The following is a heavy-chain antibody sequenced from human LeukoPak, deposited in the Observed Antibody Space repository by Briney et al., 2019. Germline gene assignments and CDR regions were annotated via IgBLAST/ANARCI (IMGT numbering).Heavy chain of an antibody. Sequence: ASVKVSCKASGYTFTSYGISWVRQAPGQGLEWVGWISAYNGNTNYAQKLQGRVTMTTDTSTSTAYMELRSLRSDDTAVYYCARPYCSSTSCPFDYWGQGTLVTVSS. CDR2: ISAYNGNT. J-gene: IGHJ4*02. CDR3: ARPYCSSTSCPFDY. CDR1: GYTFTSYG. V-gene: IGHV1-18*01. D-gene: IGHD2-2*01.